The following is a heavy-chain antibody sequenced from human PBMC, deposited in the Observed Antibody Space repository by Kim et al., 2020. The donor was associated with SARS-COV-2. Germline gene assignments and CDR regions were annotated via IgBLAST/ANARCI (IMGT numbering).Heavy chain of an antibody. V-gene: IGHV3-23*01. D-gene: IGHD5-18*01. J-gene: IGHJ4*02. Sequence: GGSLRLSCAASGFTFRNFAMSWVRQTPGKGLEWISTVSGSGATSYYADSVKGRFTISRDNSQDTLFLQMNSLRVEDTALYYCAKEAAPGYSSHGTFYIDHWGQGTLVPVSS. CDR2: VSGSGATS. CDR3: AKEAAPGYSSHGTFYIDH. CDR1: GFTFRNFA.